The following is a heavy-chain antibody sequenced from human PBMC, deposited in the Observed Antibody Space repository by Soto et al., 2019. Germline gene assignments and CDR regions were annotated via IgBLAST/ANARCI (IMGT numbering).Heavy chain of an antibody. V-gene: IGHV1-8*01. J-gene: IGHJ6*03. D-gene: IGHD3-10*01. Sequence: QVQLVQSGAEVKNPGASVKVSCKASGYTFTSYDINWVRQATGQGLELLGWMNPNMGNTGYAQKFPGRVTMTRNTSISTAYMELSSLRSEDTAVYYCARGVDYYGSGSYYMSDYYYYMDVWGNGTTVTVSS. CDR1: GYTFTSYD. CDR3: ARGVDYYGSGSYYMSDYYYYMDV. CDR2: MNPNMGNT.